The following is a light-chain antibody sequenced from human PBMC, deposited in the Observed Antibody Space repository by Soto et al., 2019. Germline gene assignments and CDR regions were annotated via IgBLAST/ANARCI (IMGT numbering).Light chain of an antibody. V-gene: IGLV2-14*01. CDR3: TSYTTGTPPYL. Sequence: QSALTQPASVSGSPGQSVTISCTGTNSDIGAYNFVSWYQQHPGRAPKFLIYEVSRRPSGVSDRFSGSKSGTTASLTISGLQAEDEADYYCTSYTTGTPPYLFGTGTKLTVL. J-gene: IGLJ1*01. CDR1: NSDIGAYNF. CDR2: EVS.